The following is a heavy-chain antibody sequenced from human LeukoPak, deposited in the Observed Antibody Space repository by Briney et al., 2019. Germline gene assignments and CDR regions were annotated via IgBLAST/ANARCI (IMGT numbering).Heavy chain of an antibody. CDR1: GYTFTIYD. D-gene: IGHD5-18*01. Sequence: ASVTVSCKASGYTFTIYDINWVRQATGQGLEWMGWMNPNSGNTGYAQKFQGRAAMTRNTSITTAYMELSSLRSEDTAVYYCARGLGRTAMVTRGGVRFDYWGQGTLVTVSS. J-gene: IGHJ4*02. V-gene: IGHV1-8*01. CDR2: MNPNSGNT. CDR3: ARGLGRTAMVTRGGVRFDY.